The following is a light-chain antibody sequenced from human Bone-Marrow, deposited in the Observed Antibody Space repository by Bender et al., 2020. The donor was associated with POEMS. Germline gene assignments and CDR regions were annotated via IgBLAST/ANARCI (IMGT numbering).Light chain of an antibody. CDR3: QSYDSDLNGWV. Sequence: QSVLTQPPSVSGAPGQRVTISCTGSISNIGAGFVVNWYQHLPGTSPQLLIYANINRPSEIPDRFSGSQSGTSASLAITGLQSEDEAAYFCQSYDSDLNGWVFGGGTKLTVL. V-gene: IGLV1-40*01. CDR2: ANI. CDR1: ISNIGAGFV. J-gene: IGLJ3*02.